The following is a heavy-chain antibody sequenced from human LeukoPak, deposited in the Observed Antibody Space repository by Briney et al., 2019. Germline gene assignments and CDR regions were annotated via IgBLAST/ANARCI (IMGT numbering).Heavy chain of an antibody. CDR1: GDSIRSYY. CDR3: ARGRHYDYVWGSYHFTYFDY. D-gene: IGHD3-16*02. J-gene: IGHJ4*02. Sequence: PSETLSLTCTVSGDSIRSYYWSWIRQPPGKGLEWIGYIFYSGTPNYNPSLKRRVTISLDTSKNQFSLKLSSVTAADTAVYYCARGRHYDYVWGSYHFTYFDYWGQGTLVTVSS. CDR2: IFYSGTP. V-gene: IGHV4-59*12.